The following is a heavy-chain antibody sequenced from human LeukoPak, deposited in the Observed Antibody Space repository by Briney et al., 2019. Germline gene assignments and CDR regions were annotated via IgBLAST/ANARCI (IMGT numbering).Heavy chain of an antibody. CDR3: ARDPLVTGRAFDY. V-gene: IGHV3-48*04. CDR1: EFTFSSYS. J-gene: IGHJ4*02. Sequence: PGGSLRLSCAASEFTFSSYSMNWVRQAPGKGLEWVSYISSSSSTIYYADSVKGRFTISRDNAKNSLYLQMNSLRAEDTAVYYCARDPLVTGRAFDYWGQGTLVTVSS. CDR2: ISSSSSTI. D-gene: IGHD1-14*01.